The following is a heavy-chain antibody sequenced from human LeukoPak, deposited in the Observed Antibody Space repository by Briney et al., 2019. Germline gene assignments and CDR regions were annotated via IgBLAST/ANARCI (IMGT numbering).Heavy chain of an antibody. D-gene: IGHD3-22*01. CDR2: LSHSGSI. J-gene: IGHJ4*02. Sequence: SETLPLTCAVSGYSISSGRYWGWVRQPPGKGLEWIGSLSHSGSIYYNPSLESRVTKSVDTSKNQFSLRLSSVTAADTAVYYCVRQRYVYGYCDSWGPGTLVTVSS. CDR3: VRQRYVYGYCDS. CDR1: GYSISSGRY. V-gene: IGHV4-38-2*01.